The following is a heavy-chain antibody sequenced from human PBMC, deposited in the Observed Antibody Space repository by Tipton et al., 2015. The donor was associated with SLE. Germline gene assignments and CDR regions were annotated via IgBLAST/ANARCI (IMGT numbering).Heavy chain of an antibody. D-gene: IGHD2-8*02. CDR3: ARDRDIVLEPVPIPPAFDI. CDR2: VCNSVST. CDR1: GASVSSFC. V-gene: IGHV4-59*02. J-gene: IGHJ3*02. Sequence: TLSLTCTVSGASVSSFCWNWIRQSPGKGLEWIACVCNSVSTYYNPSLKSRVIISLDTSRNHFSLKLTSVTAADTAVYFCARDRDIVLEPVPIPPAFDIWGQGTTVTVSS.